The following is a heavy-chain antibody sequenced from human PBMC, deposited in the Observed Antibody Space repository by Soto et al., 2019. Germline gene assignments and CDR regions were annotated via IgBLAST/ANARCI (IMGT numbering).Heavy chain of an antibody. CDR3: ARDRFWSCYSLCWFDP. CDR2: IIPIFGTA. V-gene: IGHV1-69*06. D-gene: IGHD3-3*01. Sequence: QVQLVQSGAEVKKPGSSVKVSCKASGGTFSSYAISWVRQAPGQGLEWMGGIIPIFGTANYAQKFQGRVKITADKSTSTAYMELSSLRSEDTAVYYCARDRFWSCYSLCWFDPWGQGTLVTVSS. J-gene: IGHJ5*02. CDR1: GGTFSSYA.